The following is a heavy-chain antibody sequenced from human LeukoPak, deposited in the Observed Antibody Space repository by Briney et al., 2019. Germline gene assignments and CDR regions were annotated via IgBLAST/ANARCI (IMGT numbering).Heavy chain of an antibody. CDR1: GFTFSSYA. D-gene: IGHD3-10*01. J-gene: IGHJ4*02. CDR2: ISGSGDST. V-gene: IGHV3-23*01. CDR3: ARALYYYGSGSYNPLGY. Sequence: GGSLRLSCAASGFTFSSYAMTWVRQAPGKGLEWVSTISGSGDSTYYADSVKGRFTISRDNAKNSLYLQMNSLRAEDTAVYYCARALYYYGSGSYNPLGYWGQGTLVTVSS.